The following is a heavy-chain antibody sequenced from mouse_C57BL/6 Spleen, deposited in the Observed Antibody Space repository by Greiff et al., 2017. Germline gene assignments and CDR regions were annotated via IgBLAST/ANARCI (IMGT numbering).Heavy chain of an antibody. D-gene: IGHD1-1*01. CDR1: GFTFSSYA. CDR2: ISDGGSYT. CDR3: AREGITTVVANAMDY. J-gene: IGHJ4*01. Sequence: EVQVVESGGGLVKPGGSLKLSCAASGFTFSSYAMSWVRQTPEKRLEWVATISDGGSYTYYPDNVKGRFTISRDNAKNNLYLQMSHLKSEDTAMYYCAREGITTVVANAMDYWGQGTSVTVSS. V-gene: IGHV5-4*01.